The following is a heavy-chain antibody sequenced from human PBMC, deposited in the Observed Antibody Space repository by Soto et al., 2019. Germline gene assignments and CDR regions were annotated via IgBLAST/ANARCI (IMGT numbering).Heavy chain of an antibody. V-gene: IGHV4-59*08. Sequence: QVQLQEAGPGLVKPSETLSLTCTVSGGSISSYYWSWIRQPPGKGLVWIGYIYYSGSTNYNPSLKSRVTIAVDTSKNQFSLKLSSVTAADTAVYYCARGHYGSVYYGMDVWGQGTTVTFSS. CDR1: GGSISSYY. D-gene: IGHD3-10*01. CDR2: IYYSGST. J-gene: IGHJ6*02. CDR3: ARGHYGSVYYGMDV.